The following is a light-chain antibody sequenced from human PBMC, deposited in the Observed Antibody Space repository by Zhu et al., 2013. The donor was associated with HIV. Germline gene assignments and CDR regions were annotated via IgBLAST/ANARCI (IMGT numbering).Light chain of an antibody. Sequence: QSVLTQPASVSAAPGQKVTISCSGTSSNIEYNYVFWYQQLPGTAPKLLIYDDNKRPSGIPDRFSGSKSGTSATLGITGLQTGDEADYYCGTWDSSLSAYVFGTGTKVTVL. CDR2: DDN. J-gene: IGLJ1*01. CDR1: SSNIEYNY. V-gene: IGLV1-51*01. CDR3: GTWDSSLSAYV.